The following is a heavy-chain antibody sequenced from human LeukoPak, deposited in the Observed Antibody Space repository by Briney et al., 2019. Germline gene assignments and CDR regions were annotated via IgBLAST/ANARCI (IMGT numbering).Heavy chain of an antibody. CDR2: ISGSGGST. D-gene: IGHD3-9*01. CDR3: AKDRYYDILTGLGEFDY. CDR1: GFTFSSYA. J-gene: IGHJ4*02. Sequence: GGSLRLSCAASGFTFSSYAMSWVRQAPGKGLEWVSAISGSGGSTYYADSAKGRFTISRDNSKNTLYLQMNGLRAEDTAVYYCAKDRYYDILTGLGEFDYWGQGTLVTVSS. V-gene: IGHV3-23*01.